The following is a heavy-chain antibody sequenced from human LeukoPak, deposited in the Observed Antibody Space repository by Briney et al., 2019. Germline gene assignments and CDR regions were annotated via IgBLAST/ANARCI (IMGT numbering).Heavy chain of an antibody. J-gene: IGHJ5*02. CDR2: INPSGGST. Sequence: GASVKVSCKASGYTFTSYYMHWVRQAPGQGLEWMGIINPSGGSTSYAQKFQGRVTMTRDTSTSTVYMELDSLGSEDTAVYYCAAQRGASLHDFWSTRLFDPWGQGTLVTVSS. D-gene: IGHD3-3*01. CDR1: GYTFTSYY. V-gene: IGHV1-46*01. CDR3: AAQRGASLHDFWSTRLFDP.